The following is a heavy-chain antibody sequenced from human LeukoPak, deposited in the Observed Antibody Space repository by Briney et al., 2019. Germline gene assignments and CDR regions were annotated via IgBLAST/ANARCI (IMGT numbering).Heavy chain of an antibody. CDR1: GGSISSYY. V-gene: IGHV4-59*01. J-gene: IGHJ4*02. Sequence: SETLSLTCTVSGGSISSYYWSWIRQPPGKGLEWIGYIYYSGSTNYNPSLKSRVTISVDTSKNQFSLKLSSVTAADTAVYYCARGPTLGATTYFDYWGQGTLVIVSS. CDR3: ARGPTLGATTYFDY. CDR2: IYYSGST. D-gene: IGHD1-26*01.